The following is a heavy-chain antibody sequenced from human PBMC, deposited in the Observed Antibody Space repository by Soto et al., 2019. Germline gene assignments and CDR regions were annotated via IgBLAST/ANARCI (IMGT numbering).Heavy chain of an antibody. CDR1: GGSISSGDYY. CDR2: IYHSGNT. J-gene: IGHJ5*02. CDR3: ARQITGTITFDP. D-gene: IGHD1-7*01. Sequence: QVQLQESGPGLVKPSQTLSLTCTVSGGSISSGDYYWTWIRQPPGKGLEWIGYIYHSGNTYYNPSLGRRVTIAMDTSKNQFSLKLSSVTAADTAVYFCARQITGTITFDPWGQGTLFTVSS. V-gene: IGHV4-30-4*08.